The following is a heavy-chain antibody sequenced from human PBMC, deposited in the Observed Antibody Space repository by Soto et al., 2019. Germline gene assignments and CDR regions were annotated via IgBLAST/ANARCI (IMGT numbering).Heavy chain of an antibody. J-gene: IGHJ4*02. D-gene: IGHD6-13*01. CDR2: IYSGGIT. V-gene: IGHV3-53*02. CDR1: GFTISNDY. CDR3: AKHGTSWYEVFHS. Sequence: EVQLVETGGGLIQPGGSLRLSCAASGFTISNDYMSWVRQAPGKGLEWVSLIYSGGITNYADSVRGRFIISRDTSRNTLYLQMNSLRAEDTAVYYCAKHGTSWYEVFHSWGQGTLVTVSS.